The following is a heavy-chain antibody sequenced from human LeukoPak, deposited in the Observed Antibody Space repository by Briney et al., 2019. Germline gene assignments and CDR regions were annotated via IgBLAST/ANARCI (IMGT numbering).Heavy chain of an antibody. D-gene: IGHD5-18*01. J-gene: IGHJ3*02. CDR1: GGSISSYD. CDR3: ASVGGGYSYGYYAFDI. Sequence: SETLSLTCTVSGGSISSYDWSWIRQPPGKGLEWIGYIYYSGSTNYNPSLKSRVNISVHPSKHQFSLKLSSVTAADTAVYYCASVGGGYSYGYYAFDIWGQGTMVTVSS. CDR2: IYYSGST. V-gene: IGHV4-59*01.